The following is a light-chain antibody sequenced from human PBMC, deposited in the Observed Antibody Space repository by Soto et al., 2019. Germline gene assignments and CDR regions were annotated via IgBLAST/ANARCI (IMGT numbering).Light chain of an antibody. Sequence: DIVMTQSPDSVAVSLGERATINCKSSQSVFYSSSNKNYLAWYQQKPGQPPKLLIHWASTREDGVSDRFSGSGSGTDFTLTISSLQADDVAVYYCQQYYSSPITFGKGTRLEIK. CDR3: QQYYSSPIT. V-gene: IGKV4-1*01. J-gene: IGKJ5*01. CDR2: WAS. CDR1: QSVFYSSSNKNY.